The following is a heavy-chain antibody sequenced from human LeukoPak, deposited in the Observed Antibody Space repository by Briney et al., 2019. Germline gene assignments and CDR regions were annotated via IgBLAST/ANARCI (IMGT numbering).Heavy chain of an antibody. CDR3: ARKEYDILTGYFAGDY. V-gene: IGHV4-34*01. D-gene: IGHD3-9*01. CDR2: INHSGST. Sequence: PSETLSLTCAVYGGSFSGYYWSWIRQPPGKGQEWIGEINHSGSTNYNPSLKSRVTISVETSKNQFSLKLSSVTAADTAVYYCARKEYDILTGYFAGDYWGQGTLVTVSS. J-gene: IGHJ4*02. CDR1: GGSFSGYY.